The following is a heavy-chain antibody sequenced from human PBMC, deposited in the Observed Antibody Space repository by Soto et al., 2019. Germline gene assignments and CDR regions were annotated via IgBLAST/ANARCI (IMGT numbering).Heavy chain of an antibody. V-gene: IGHV4-31*03. CDR2: SYYSGST. Sequence: QVQLQESGPGLVKPSQTLSLTCTVSGGSISSSGFYWSWIRQHPGKGLEWIGYSYYSGSTYYTPSLKRRVTISVDTSKNQFSLKLSSVTAADTAVYYCARSAAGTWVYFDFWGQGTLVTVSS. CDR1: GGSISSSGFY. J-gene: IGHJ4*02. D-gene: IGHD6-13*01. CDR3: ARSAAGTWVYFDF.